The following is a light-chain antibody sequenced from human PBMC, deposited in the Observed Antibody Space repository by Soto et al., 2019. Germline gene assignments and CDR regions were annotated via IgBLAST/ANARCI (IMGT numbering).Light chain of an antibody. CDR1: SSDVGGYND. V-gene: IGLV2-11*01. CDR2: DVS. CDR3: CSYATSFVL. Sequence: QSALTQPRSVSGSPGQSVTISCTGTSSDVGGYNDVSWYQQHPGKAPKLMIYDVSKRPSGVPDRFSGSKSGNTASLTISGLQAEDEADYYCCSYATSFVLFGGGTKLTVL. J-gene: IGLJ2*01.